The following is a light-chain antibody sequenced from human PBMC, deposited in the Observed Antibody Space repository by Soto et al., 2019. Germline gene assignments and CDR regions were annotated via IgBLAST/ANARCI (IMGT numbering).Light chain of an antibody. CDR1: QSVSSN. CDR3: QRYDSFRT. V-gene: IGKV3D-15*01. CDR2: GAS. Sequence: IVMTQSPATLSVSPGERATLSCRASQSVSSNLAWYQQKPGQAPRLLIYGASNRATGIPDRFSGSGSGTDFTLTITRLEPEDFAMYYCQRYDSFRTFGQGTKVDIK. J-gene: IGKJ1*01.